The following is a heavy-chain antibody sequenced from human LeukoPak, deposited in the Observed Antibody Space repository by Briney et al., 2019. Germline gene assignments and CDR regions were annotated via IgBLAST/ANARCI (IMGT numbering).Heavy chain of an antibody. CDR3: AKASLPLGYCSGGSCYGFDY. J-gene: IGHJ4*02. D-gene: IGHD2-15*01. CDR2: ISGSGGNT. V-gene: IGHV3-23*01. CDR1: GFTFNSYG. Sequence: GGSLRLSCAASGFTFNSYGMSWVRQAPGKGLEWASAISGSGGNTYYADSVKGRFTISRDNSKNTLYLQMNSLRAEDTAVYYCAKASLPLGYCSGGSCYGFDYWGQGTLVTVSS.